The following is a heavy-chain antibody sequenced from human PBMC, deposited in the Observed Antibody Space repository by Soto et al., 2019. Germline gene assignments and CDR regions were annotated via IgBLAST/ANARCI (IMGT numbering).Heavy chain of an antibody. CDR2: MSSSFSFI. CDR3: ARGDEEDRHDAFDI. D-gene: IGHD2-15*01. Sequence: PXWCLRLSCSAARFTFSSYSMSWVRQAPGKGLEWVSSMSSSFSFIYYAESLKGRFSISRDNAKNSLYLQMNSLRAEDTAVYYCARGDEEDRHDAFDIWAQGTMVTVSS. CDR1: RFTFSSYS. V-gene: IGHV3-21*01. J-gene: IGHJ3*02.